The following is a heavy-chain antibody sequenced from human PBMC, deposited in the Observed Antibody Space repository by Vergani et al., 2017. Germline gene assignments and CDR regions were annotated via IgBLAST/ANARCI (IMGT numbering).Heavy chain of an antibody. J-gene: IGHJ4*02. CDR1: GFTVSSNY. D-gene: IGHD5-18*01. CDR3: AKDKPKYSYGNGFDY. Sequence: EVQLVESGGGLVQPGGSLRLSCAASGFTVSSNYMSWVRQAPGKGLEWVSAISGSGGSTYNADSVKGRFTISRDNSKNTLYLQMNSLRAEDTAVYYCAKDKPKYSYGNGFDYWGQGTLVTVSS. CDR2: ISGSGGST. V-gene: IGHV3-23*04.